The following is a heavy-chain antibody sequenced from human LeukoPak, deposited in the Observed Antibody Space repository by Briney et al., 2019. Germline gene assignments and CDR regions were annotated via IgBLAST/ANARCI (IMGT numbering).Heavy chain of an antibody. Sequence: QSGGSLRLSCAASGFTFSGYWMHWARQSPGKGLVWVSCISGDGSDTRYADSVKGRFTISRDNAKNTLYLQMNSLRVEDTAVYYCAKAEGITMIVVVITPFDYWGQGTLVTVSS. V-gene: IGHV3-74*01. J-gene: IGHJ4*02. CDR3: AKAEGITMIVVVITPFDY. CDR2: ISGDGSDT. D-gene: IGHD3-22*01. CDR1: GFTFSGYW.